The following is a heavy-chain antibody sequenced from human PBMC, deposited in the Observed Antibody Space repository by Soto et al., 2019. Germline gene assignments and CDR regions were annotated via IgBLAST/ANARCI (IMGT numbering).Heavy chain of an antibody. CDR2: IGANGGTT. J-gene: IGHJ6*02. D-gene: IGHD2-15*01. V-gene: IGHV3-23*01. Sequence: PGGSLRLSCTASRFTFSSYAMSWVRQAPGKGLEWVSAIGANGGTTYYAVSVRGRFTISRDNPKNTLYLQMNSLRAEDTAVYYCAKEGAQAVYYGMDVWGQGTTVTVSS. CDR1: RFTFSSYA. CDR3: AKEGAQAVYYGMDV.